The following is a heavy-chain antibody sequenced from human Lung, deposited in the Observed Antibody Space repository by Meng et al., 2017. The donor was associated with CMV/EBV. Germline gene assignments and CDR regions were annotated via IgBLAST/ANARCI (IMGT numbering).Heavy chain of an antibody. V-gene: IGHV1-2*02. CDR3: ARDRYIRVGAPGDY. Sequence: ASXXVSXKSSGYTFTGYYMHWVRQAPGQGLEWMGWINPNSGGTNYAQKFQGRVTMTRDTSISTAYMEPSRLRSDDTAVYYCARDRYIRVGAPGDYWGQGTLVTVSS. CDR1: GYTFTGYY. D-gene: IGHD1-26*01. CDR2: INPNSGGT. J-gene: IGHJ4*02.